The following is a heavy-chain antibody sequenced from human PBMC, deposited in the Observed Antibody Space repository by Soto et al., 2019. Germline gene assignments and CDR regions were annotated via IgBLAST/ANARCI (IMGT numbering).Heavy chain of an antibody. CDR1: GDSVFSNTAA. CDR2: TYYRSKWYN. D-gene: IGHD3-22*01. V-gene: IGHV6-1*01. CDR3: ARLSTNYYARSGPTYYYGMDV. Sequence: SRTLSLTCAISGDSVFSNTAAWNWIRQSPSRGLEWLGRTYYRSKWYNDYAVSVKSRITINPDTSKNQFSLQLNSVTPEDTAVYYWARLSTNYYARSGPTYYYGMDVWGQGTTVT. J-gene: IGHJ6*02.